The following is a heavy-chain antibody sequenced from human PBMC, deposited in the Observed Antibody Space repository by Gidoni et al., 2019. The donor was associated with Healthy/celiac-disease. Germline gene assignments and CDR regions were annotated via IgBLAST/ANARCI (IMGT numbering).Heavy chain of an antibody. J-gene: IGHJ4*02. V-gene: IGHV1-2*04. Sequence: QVQLVQSGAEVKKPGASVKVSCKASGYTFTGYYMHWVRQAPGQGLEWMGWINPNSGGTNYAQKFQGWVTMTRDTSISTAYMELSRLRSDDTAVYYCARASPSLKLHLHTAMVTRFFDYWGQGTLVTVSS. CDR1: GYTFTGYY. D-gene: IGHD5-18*01. CDR3: ARASPSLKLHLHTAMVTRFFDY. CDR2: INPNSGGT.